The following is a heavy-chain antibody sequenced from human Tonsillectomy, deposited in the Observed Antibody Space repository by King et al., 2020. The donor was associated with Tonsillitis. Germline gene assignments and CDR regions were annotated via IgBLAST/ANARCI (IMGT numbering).Heavy chain of an antibody. V-gene: IGHV3-9*01. CDR1: GFTFDDYA. CDR2: ISWNSGSI. CDR3: AKDTTVYSSSSIDY. Sequence: EVQLVESGGGLVQPGRSLRLSCAASGFTFDDYAMHWVRQAPGKGLEWVSGISWNSGSIGYADSVKGRFTMSRDNAKNSLYLQMNSLRAEDTALYYCAKDTTVYSSSSIDYWGQGTLVTVSS. J-gene: IGHJ4*02. D-gene: IGHD6-6*01.